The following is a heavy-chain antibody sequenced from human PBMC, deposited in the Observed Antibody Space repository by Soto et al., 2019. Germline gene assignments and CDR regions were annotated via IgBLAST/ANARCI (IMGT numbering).Heavy chain of an antibody. CDR1: GYTFSNYG. CDR2: ISLYSDGT. CDR3: ARVVPGAEAWFGP. D-gene: IGHD2-2*01. J-gene: IGHJ5*02. Sequence: QVQLVQSGGEVKRPGASVKVSCKTSGYTFSNYGITWVRQAPGQPLEWLGWISLYSDGTNYAQKFQGRGSMTTDTSTTPAYMELRSLSSDDTAVYYCARVVPGAEAWFGPWGQGTLVTVSS. V-gene: IGHV1-18*01.